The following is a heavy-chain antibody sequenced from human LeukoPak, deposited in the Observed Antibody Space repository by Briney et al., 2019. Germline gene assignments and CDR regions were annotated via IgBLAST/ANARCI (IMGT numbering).Heavy chain of an antibody. Sequence: ASVKVSCKASGYTFTSYGISWVRQAPGQGLEWMGWISAYNGNTNYAQKLQGRVTMTTDTSTSTAYTELRSLRSDDTAVYYCARDSRVSGAFDIWGQGTMVTVSS. V-gene: IGHV1-18*01. CDR2: ISAYNGNT. CDR3: ARDSRVSGAFDI. D-gene: IGHD2-2*01. J-gene: IGHJ3*02. CDR1: GYTFTSYG.